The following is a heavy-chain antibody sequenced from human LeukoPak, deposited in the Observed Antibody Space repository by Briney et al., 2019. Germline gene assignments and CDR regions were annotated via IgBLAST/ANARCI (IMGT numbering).Heavy chain of an antibody. CDR3: ARERAQYYPGAALKDALDM. J-gene: IGHJ3*02. CDR2: IGSDGRTT. Sequence: GGSLRLSSAASGFAFTSYAVHWVRQAPGKGLEYVSAIGSDGRTTNYANSVKGRFTISRDNYKKTVYLQMGSLRVDDMGVYFCARERAQYYPGAALKDALDMWGQGTMVTVSS. D-gene: IGHD2-15*01. V-gene: IGHV3-64*01. CDR1: GFAFTSYA.